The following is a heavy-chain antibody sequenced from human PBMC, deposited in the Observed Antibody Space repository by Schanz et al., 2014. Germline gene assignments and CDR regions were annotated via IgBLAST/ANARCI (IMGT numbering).Heavy chain of an antibody. V-gene: IGHV3-11*06. CDR3: AKDVSYSFDV. Sequence: QVQLVESGGGLVKPGGSLRLSCAASGFTFSNYYMSWIRQAPGKGLEWISYIDRSFTSFYIDSVKGRFTTSRDNAKNSLFLEMSSLRDEDTAVYFCAKDVSYSFDVWGQGTMVSVSS. D-gene: IGHD2-21*01. CDR1: GFTFSNYY. CDR2: IDRSFTS. J-gene: IGHJ3*01.